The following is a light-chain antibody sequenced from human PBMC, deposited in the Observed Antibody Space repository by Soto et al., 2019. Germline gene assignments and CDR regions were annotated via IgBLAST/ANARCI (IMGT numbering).Light chain of an antibody. CDR1: QSVSVNS. CDR2: AAS. Sequence: DIVLTQSPGTLSLSKRERATLSCMASQSVSVNSLAWYQQKGGQAPRLLIYAASTRATGIPERFSGSGSGTHFTLTITSLEPEDFAVYYCQEYDGAPPVTFGLGTRLANK. CDR3: QEYDGAPPVT. V-gene: IGKV3-20*01. J-gene: IGKJ5*01.